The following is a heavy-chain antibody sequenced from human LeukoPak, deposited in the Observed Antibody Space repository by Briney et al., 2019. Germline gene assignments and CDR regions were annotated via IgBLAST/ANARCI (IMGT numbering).Heavy chain of an antibody. CDR1: GGSFRGYY. D-gene: IGHD2-2*01. CDR2: INHSGST. CDR3: ARGLYCSSTSCYVYYFDY. Sequence: SETLSLTCAVYGGSFRGYYWSWIRQPPGKGLEWIGEINHSGSTNYNPSLKSRVTISVDTSKNQSSLKLSSVTAADTAVYYCARGLYCSSTSCYVYYFDYWGQGTLVTVSS. J-gene: IGHJ4*02. V-gene: IGHV4-34*01.